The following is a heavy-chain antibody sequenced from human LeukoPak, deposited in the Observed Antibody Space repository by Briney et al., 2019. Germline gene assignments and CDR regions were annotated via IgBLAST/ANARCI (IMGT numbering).Heavy chain of an antibody. Sequence: SVKVSCKASGGTFSSYAISWVRQAPGQGLEWMGGIIPIFGTANYAQKFQGRVTITADESTSTAYMELSSLRSEDTAVYYCARQFVVRGVIIFSRGDYYYGVDVWGQGTTVTVSS. V-gene: IGHV1-69*01. J-gene: IGHJ6*02. D-gene: IGHD3-10*01. CDR1: GGTFSSYA. CDR3: ARQFVVRGVIIFSRGDYYYGVDV. CDR2: IIPIFGTA.